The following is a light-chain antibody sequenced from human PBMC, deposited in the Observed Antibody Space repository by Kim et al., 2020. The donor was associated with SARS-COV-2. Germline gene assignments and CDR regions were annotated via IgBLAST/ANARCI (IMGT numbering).Light chain of an antibody. V-gene: IGKV3-20*01. CDR1: QSVGSNY. J-gene: IGKJ4*01. CDR2: DAS. Sequence: EIVLTQSPGTLSLSPGERATLSCRASQSVGSNYLAWYQQKPGQAPRLLIYDASSRVTDIPDRFSGSGSGTDFTLTITRLEPEDYAVYFCQQYGGSPLTFGGGTKVDIK. CDR3: QQYGGSPLT.